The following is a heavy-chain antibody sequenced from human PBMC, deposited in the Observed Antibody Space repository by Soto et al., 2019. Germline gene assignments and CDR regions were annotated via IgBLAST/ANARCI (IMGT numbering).Heavy chain of an antibody. V-gene: IGHV5-51*01. CDR1: GYSFTSYW. J-gene: IGHJ3*02. D-gene: IGHD2-2*01. CDR2: IYPGDSDT. Sequence: PGESLKISCKGSGYSFTSYWIGWVRQMPGQGLEWMGIIYPGDSDTRYSPSFQGQVTISADKSISTAYLQWSSLKASDTAMYYCARYCDSTSCYLDDAFDIWGQGTMVTVSS. CDR3: ARYCDSTSCYLDDAFDI.